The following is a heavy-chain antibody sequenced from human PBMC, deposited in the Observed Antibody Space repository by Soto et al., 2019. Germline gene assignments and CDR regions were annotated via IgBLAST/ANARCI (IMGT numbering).Heavy chain of an antibody. CDR3: ARDPGRPGLDY. V-gene: IGHV1-3*01. J-gene: IGHJ4*02. Sequence: GASVKVSCKASGYTFTSYAMHWVRQAPGQRLEWMGWINAGNGNTKYAQKFQGRVTMTRDTSASTAYMELRSLRSDDTAVYYCARDPGRPGLDYWGQGTLVTVSS. CDR1: GYTFTSYA. CDR2: INAGNGNT.